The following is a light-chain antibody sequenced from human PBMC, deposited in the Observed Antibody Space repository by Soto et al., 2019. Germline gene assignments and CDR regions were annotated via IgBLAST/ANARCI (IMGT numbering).Light chain of an antibody. J-gene: IGKJ1*01. V-gene: IGKV3-20*01. Sequence: EVVLTQSPGTLSLSPGERATLSCRASRNINGNYLGWYQLKRGQAPRLLIYGTSTRATGIPDRFSGSGSGTEFTLTISRLEPEDSSMYYFQQYGSTPWPFGQGTKVEI. CDR2: GTS. CDR3: QQYGSTPWP. CDR1: RNINGNY.